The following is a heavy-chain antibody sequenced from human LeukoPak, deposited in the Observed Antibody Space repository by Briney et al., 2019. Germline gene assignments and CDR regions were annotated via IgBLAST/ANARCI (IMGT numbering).Heavy chain of an antibody. CDR1: GGSISSYY. CDR2: IYYSGST. D-gene: IGHD1-14*01. V-gene: IGHV4-59*08. Sequence: SETLSLTCTVSGGSISSYYWSWIRQPPGKGLEWIGYIYYSGSTNYNPSLKTRVTISVDTSKNQFSLKLSSVTAADTAVYYCARTGNWAPDHWGQGTLVTVSS. J-gene: IGHJ5*02. CDR3: ARTGNWAPDH.